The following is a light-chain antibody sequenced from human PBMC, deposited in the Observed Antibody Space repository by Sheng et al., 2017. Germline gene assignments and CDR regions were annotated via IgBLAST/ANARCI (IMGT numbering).Light chain of an antibody. V-gene: IGKV1D-16*01. J-gene: IGKJ4*01. CDR3: QQYDSDPVS. Sequence: DIQMTQSPSSLSASVGDTVTITCRASQGISSWLAWYQLKPEKAPKSLIYAASTLQSGVPSRFSGSGFGTDFTLTINSLQPEDLXPYYCQQYDSDPVSFGGGTKVEIK. CDR2: AAS. CDR1: QGISSW.